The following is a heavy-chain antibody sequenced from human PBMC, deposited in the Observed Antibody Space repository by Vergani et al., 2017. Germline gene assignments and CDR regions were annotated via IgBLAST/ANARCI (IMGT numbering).Heavy chain of an antibody. Sequence: VQLVESGGGLVKPGGSLRLSCAASGFTFSDFSMSWVRQAPGKGLSWVAFIGSSGPYINYSDSVKGRFIISRDNTNNSLFLQLRSLRAEDAAVYYCASDCTSGGCPDNYGMDGWGQGATVTVSS. CDR3: ASDCTSGGCPDNYGMDG. V-gene: IGHV3-21*06. D-gene: IGHD2-8*01. CDR1: GFTFSDFS. CDR2: IGSSGPYI. J-gene: IGHJ6*02.